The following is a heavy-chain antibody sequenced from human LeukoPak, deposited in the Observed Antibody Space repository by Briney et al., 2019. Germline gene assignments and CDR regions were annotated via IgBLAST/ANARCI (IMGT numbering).Heavy chain of an antibody. D-gene: IGHD3-10*01. Sequence: MTSETLSLTCAVYGGSFSGYYWSWIRQPPGKGLEWIGEINHSGSTNYNPSLKSRVTISVDTSKNQFSLKLSSVTAADTAVYYCARGSYGSGTRHLDYWGQGTLVTVSS. CDR1: GGSFSGYY. V-gene: IGHV4-34*01. CDR2: INHSGST. J-gene: IGHJ4*02. CDR3: ARGSYGSGTRHLDY.